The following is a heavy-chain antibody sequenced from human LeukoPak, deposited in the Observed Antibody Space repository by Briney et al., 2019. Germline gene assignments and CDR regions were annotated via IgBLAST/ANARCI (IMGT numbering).Heavy chain of an antibody. D-gene: IGHD4-23*01. Sequence: ASVKVSCKASGYTFTDYYIHCVRQAPGQGLEWMGGISAYNGNTNYAQKLQGRVTMTTDTSTSTAYMELRSLRSDDTAVYYCARPDYGGNRGAFDIWGQGTMVTVSS. CDR2: ISAYNGNT. J-gene: IGHJ3*02. V-gene: IGHV1-18*04. CDR3: ARPDYGGNRGAFDI. CDR1: GYTFTDYY.